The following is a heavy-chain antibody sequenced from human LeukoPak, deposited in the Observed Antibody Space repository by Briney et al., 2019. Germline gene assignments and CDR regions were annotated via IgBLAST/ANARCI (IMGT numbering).Heavy chain of an antibody. J-gene: IGHJ4*02. V-gene: IGHV3-73*01. CDR1: GFTFSGSA. CDR2: IRSKANSYAT. Sequence: PGGSLKLSCAASGFTFSGSAMHWVRQASGKGLEWVGRIRSKANSYATAYAASVKGRFTISRDDSKNTLYLQMNSLRAEDTAVYYCAKVQDGGNSHYWGQGTLVTVSS. CDR3: AKVQDGGNSHY. D-gene: IGHD2-21*02.